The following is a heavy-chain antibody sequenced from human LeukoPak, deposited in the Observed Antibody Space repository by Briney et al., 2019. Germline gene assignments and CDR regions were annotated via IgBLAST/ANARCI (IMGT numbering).Heavy chain of an antibody. CDR2: IYHSGST. V-gene: IGHV4-4*02. CDR3: ARDPGDIAAAGGDDAFDI. J-gene: IGHJ3*02. D-gene: IGHD6-13*01. Sequence: SGTLSLTCAVSGGSISSSHWWSWVRQPPGKGLEWIGEIYHSGSTNYNPSLKSRVAISVDKSKNQFSLKLSSVTAADTAVYYCARDPGDIAAAGGDDAFDIWGQGTMVTVSS. CDR1: GGSISSSHW.